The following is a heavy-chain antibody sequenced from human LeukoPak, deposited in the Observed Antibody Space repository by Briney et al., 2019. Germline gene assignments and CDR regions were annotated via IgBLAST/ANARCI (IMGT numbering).Heavy chain of an antibody. V-gene: IGHV3-9*03. J-gene: IGHJ4*02. CDR2: ISWNSGSI. D-gene: IGHD6-19*01. CDR1: GFTFDDYA. CDR3: AKGKIPVTGTPLFDY. Sequence: GGSLRLSCAAPGFTFDDYAMRWVRQAPGKGLEWVSGISWNSGSIGYADSVKGRFTISRDNAKNSLYLQMDSLRAEDMALYYCAKGKIPVTGTPLFDYWGQGTLVTVSS.